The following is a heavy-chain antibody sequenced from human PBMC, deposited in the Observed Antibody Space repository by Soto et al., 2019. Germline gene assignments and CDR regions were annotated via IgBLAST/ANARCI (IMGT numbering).Heavy chain of an antibody. CDR1: GGSISGYY. J-gene: IGHJ3*02. D-gene: IGHD3-9*01. Sequence: PSETLSLTCTVSGGSISGYYWSWIRQPPGKRLEWIGYIDYYGSTNYNPSLKSRVTISVDTSKKQFSLNLGSVTAADTAIYYCARYFDRPSGFDIWGQGTMVTVSS. CDR3: ARYFDRPSGFDI. CDR2: IDYYGST. V-gene: IGHV4-59*01.